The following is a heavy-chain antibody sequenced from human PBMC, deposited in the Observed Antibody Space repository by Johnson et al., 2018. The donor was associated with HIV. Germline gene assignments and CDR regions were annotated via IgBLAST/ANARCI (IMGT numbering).Heavy chain of an antibody. CDR3: GRGGGYGAERGALDN. CDR2: LTPSGGGT. D-gene: IGHD4-17*01. Sequence: VQLVESGGGLVQPGGSLRLSCAASGFTFSTYAMSWVRQAPGKGPEWVSALTPSGGGTYYADSVKGRFTISRDNSKNTLYLQLNGLGDEDTAWYYCGRGGGYGAERGALDNWGQGTMVTVSA. V-gene: IGHV3-23*04. CDR1: GFTFSTYA. J-gene: IGHJ3*02.